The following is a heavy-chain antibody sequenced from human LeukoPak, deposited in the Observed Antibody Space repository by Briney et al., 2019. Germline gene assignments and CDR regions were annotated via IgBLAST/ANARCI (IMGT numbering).Heavy chain of an antibody. D-gene: IGHD2-15*01. Sequence: GGSLRLSCAASGFTVSSNYMNWVRQAPGKGLEWVAVISYDGSNKYYADSVKGRFTISRDNSKNTLYLQMNSLRAEDTAVYYCAKDIVGRYYYGMDVWGKGTTVTVSS. CDR3: AKDIVGRYYYGMDV. J-gene: IGHJ6*04. CDR1: GFTVSSNY. CDR2: ISYDGSNK. V-gene: IGHV3-30*18.